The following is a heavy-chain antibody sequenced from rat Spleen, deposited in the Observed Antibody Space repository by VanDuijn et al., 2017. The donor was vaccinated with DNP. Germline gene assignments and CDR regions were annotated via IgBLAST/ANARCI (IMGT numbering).Heavy chain of an antibody. CDR3: AGRPPPTRGPFDY. Sequence: EVLLVESDGGLVQPGRSLKLSCAVSGFTFSDHNMAWVRQAPKKGLEWVATISYDGSDTYYRDSVKGRFTISRDNAKSTLYLQMERLRSEDTATYYCAGRPPPTRGPFDYWGQGVTVTVSS. CDR1: GFTFSDHN. CDR2: ISYDGSDT. D-gene: IGHD1-4*01. V-gene: IGHV5-7*01. J-gene: IGHJ2*01.